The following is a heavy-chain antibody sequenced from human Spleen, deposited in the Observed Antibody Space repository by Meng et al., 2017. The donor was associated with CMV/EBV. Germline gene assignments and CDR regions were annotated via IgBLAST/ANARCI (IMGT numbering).Heavy chain of an antibody. V-gene: IGHV3-53*01. CDR2: FYSGDST. Sequence: GESLKISCAASGFTVSSNYMSWVRQAPGKGLEWVSVFYSGDSTYYADSVKGRFTISRDNSKNTLYLQMNSLRAEDTAVYHCARALYSSSSSAPYYFDYWGPGTLVTVSS. J-gene: IGHJ4*02. CDR1: GFTVSSNY. D-gene: IGHD6-6*01. CDR3: ARALYSSSSSAPYYFDY.